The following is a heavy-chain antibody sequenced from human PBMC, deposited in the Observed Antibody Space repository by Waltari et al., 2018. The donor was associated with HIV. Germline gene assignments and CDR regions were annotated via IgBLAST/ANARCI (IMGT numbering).Heavy chain of an antibody. CDR3: AREAFGGVIGSSFGY. V-gene: IGHV3-30*01. J-gene: IGHJ4*02. CDR1: GFTFSSYA. CDR2: ISYDGSNK. Sequence: QVQLVESGGGVVQPGRSLRLSCAASGFTFSSYAMHWVRQAPGKGLEWVAVISYDGSNKYYADSVKGRFTISRDNSKNTLYLQMNSLRAEDTAVYYCAREAFGGVIGSSFGYWGQGTLVTVSS. D-gene: IGHD3-16*02.